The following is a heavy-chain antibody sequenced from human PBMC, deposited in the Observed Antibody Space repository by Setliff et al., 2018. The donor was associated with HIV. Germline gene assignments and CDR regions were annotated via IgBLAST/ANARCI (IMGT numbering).Heavy chain of an antibody. J-gene: IGHJ5*02. CDR2: INHYGGT. V-gene: IGHV4-34*01. Sequence: SETLSLTGAVYGGSFSGYFWNWIRQPPGKGLEWIGAINHYGGTNYNPSLKSRVTMSVDTSKNQFSLRLSSVTAADTAVYYCAREYYYGSGSSFDPWGQGTLVTVSS. CDR1: GGSFSGYF. D-gene: IGHD3-10*01. CDR3: AREYYYGSGSSFDP.